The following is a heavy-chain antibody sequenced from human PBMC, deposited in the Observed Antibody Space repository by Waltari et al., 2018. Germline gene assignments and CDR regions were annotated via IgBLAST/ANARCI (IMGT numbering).Heavy chain of an antibody. CDR3: ARAQTGDP. J-gene: IGHJ5*02. V-gene: IGHV4-34*01. CDR2: INHSGST. CDR1: GGSFSGYY. Sequence: QVQLQQWGAGLLKPSETLSLTCAVYGGSFSGYYWSWIRQPPGKGLEWIGEINHSGSTNYNPSLKSRVTISVDTSKNQFSLKLSSVTAADTAVYYCARAQTGDPWGQGTLVTVSS.